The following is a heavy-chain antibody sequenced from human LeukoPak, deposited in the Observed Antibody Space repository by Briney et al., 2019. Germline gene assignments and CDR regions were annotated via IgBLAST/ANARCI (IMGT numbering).Heavy chain of an antibody. CDR3: ARGGGWFDP. J-gene: IGHJ5*02. D-gene: IGHD3-10*01. V-gene: IGHV4-59*02. Sequence: SETLSLTCTVSGGSVINYYWSWIRQAPGKELEWIGYIYYTGTTNYNPSLKSRVTMSIDRSNHEFSLMVRSVAAADTAVYYCARGGGWFDPWGQGTLVSVSS. CDR2: IYYTGTT. CDR1: GGSVINYY.